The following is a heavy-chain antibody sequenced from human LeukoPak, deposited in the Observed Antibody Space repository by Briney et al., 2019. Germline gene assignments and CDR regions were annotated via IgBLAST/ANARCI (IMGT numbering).Heavy chain of an antibody. D-gene: IGHD5-12*01. CDR3: ARGIVATWYFDY. V-gene: IGHV4-34*01. Sequence: PSETLSLTCAVYGVSFSGHYWSWLRQSPGKGLEWIGEINHSGSTNYNPSLKSRVTISVDTSKNQFSLKLSSVTAADTAVYYCARGIVATWYFDYWGQGTLVTVSS. CDR2: INHSGST. J-gene: IGHJ4*02. CDR1: GVSFSGHY.